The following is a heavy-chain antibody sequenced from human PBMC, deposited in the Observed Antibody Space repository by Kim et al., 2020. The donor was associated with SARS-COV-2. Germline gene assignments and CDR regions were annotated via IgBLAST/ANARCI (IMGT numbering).Heavy chain of an antibody. CDR3: ARDPMYPDDYYGMDV. J-gene: IGHJ6*02. D-gene: IGHD5-12*01. CDR1: GFTFSTYA. CDR2: ISGSGVET. V-gene: IGHV3-23*01. Sequence: GGSLRLSCVASGFTFSTYAMSWVRQAPGKGPEWVSTISGSGVETNYAYSVEGRFTITSDNSENILYLQISGLRVEDTATYYCARDPMYPDDYYGMDVWGQGTRVIVSS.